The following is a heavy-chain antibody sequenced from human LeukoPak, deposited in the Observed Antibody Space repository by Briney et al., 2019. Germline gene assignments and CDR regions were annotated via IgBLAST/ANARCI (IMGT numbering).Heavy chain of an antibody. D-gene: IGHD4-17*01. V-gene: IGHV4-38-2*01. CDR1: GYSISSGYY. CDR2: IYHSGST. J-gene: IGHJ4*02. CDR3: ATPTSTGGLC. Sequence: ASEILSLTCAVSGYSISSGYYWGWIRQPPGKGLEWIGSIYHSGSTYYNPSLKSRVTLSVDTSKNQFSLKLSSVTAADTAVYYCATPTSTGGLCWGQGTLVTVSS.